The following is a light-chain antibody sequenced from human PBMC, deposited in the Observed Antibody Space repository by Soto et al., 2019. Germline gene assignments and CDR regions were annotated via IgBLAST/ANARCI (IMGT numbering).Light chain of an antibody. CDR3: ATWDDDVSGPV. Sequence: QSVLTQPPSASGSPGQSVTISCSGTKNDIGVYDFVSWYQHHPGKAPRLIIYEVVQRPSGVPDRFSGSKSGNTASLTVSGLQAADEADYYCATWDDDVSGPVFGGGTKVTVL. CDR2: EVV. J-gene: IGLJ3*02. V-gene: IGLV2-8*01. CDR1: KNDIGVYDF.